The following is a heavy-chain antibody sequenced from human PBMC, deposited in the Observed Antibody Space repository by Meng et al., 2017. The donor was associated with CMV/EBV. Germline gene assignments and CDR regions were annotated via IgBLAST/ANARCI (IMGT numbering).Heavy chain of an antibody. CDR1: GFSFRTYA. Sequence: GGSLRLSCAASGFSFRTYAMHWVRQAPGEGLERVAVISYDGSNIYHADPVKGRFTISRDNSKNTLYLQMNGLRPEDTAIYYCAREQQQVVDYWGQGTLVTVSS. V-gene: IGHV3-30-3*01. CDR3: AREQQQVVDY. D-gene: IGHD6-13*01. J-gene: IGHJ4*02. CDR2: ISYDGSNI.